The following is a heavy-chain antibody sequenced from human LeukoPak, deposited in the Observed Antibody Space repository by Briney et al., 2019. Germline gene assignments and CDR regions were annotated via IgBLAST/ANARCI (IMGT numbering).Heavy chain of an antibody. Sequence: SETLSLTCTVSGGSIGSYYWSWIRQPPGKGLEWIGYIYYSGSTNYNPSLKSRVTISVDTSKNQFSLKLSSVTAADTAVYYCARVHYDSSGYYSYFDYWGQGTLVTVSS. CDR1: GGSIGSYY. CDR3: ARVHYDSSGYYSYFDY. D-gene: IGHD3-22*01. CDR2: IYYSGST. V-gene: IGHV4-59*01. J-gene: IGHJ4*02.